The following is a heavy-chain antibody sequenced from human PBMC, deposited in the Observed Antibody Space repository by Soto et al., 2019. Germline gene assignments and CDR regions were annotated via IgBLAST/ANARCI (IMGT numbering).Heavy chain of an antibody. CDR1: GFTFSSYS. CDR3: AKVLGSGSGVDY. D-gene: IGHD1-26*01. Sequence: QVQLVESGGGVVQPGRSLRLSCAAFGFTFSSYSMHWVRQAPGKGLEWVTVISYDGGNKYYADSVKGRFTISRDNSKNTLYLQMNSLRAEDTAVYYCAKVLGSGSGVDYWGQGTLVTVSS. CDR2: ISYDGGNK. V-gene: IGHV3-30-3*01. J-gene: IGHJ4*02.